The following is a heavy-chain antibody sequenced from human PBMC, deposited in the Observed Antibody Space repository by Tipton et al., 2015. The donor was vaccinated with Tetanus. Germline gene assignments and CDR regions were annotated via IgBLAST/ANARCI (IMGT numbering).Heavy chain of an antibody. Sequence: SLRLSCETSGFTFSTYEMNWVRQAPGKGLEWLAVSWYDGTDKYYADSVKGRFTISRDNSKNTLYLQMNSLKTEDTAVYYCTTSGIVGSCSRVDYWGRGTLVTVSS. V-gene: IGHV3-33*08. D-gene: IGHD1-26*01. J-gene: IGHJ4*02. CDR2: SWYDGTDK. CDR3: TTSGIVGSCSRVDY. CDR1: GFTFSTYE.